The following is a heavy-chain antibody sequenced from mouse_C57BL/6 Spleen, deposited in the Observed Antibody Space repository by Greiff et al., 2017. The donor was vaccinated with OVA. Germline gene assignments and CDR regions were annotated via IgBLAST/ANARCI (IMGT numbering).Heavy chain of an antibody. D-gene: IGHD1-1*01. V-gene: IGHV1-64*01. Sequence: QVQLQQPGAELVKPGASVKLSCKASGYTFTSYWMHWVKQRPGQGLEWIGMIHPNSGSTNYNEKFKSKATLTVDKSSSTAYMQLSSLTSEDSAVYYCARKTTVVPYWYFDVWGTGTTVTVSS. CDR2: IHPNSGST. CDR3: ARKTTVVPYWYFDV. J-gene: IGHJ1*03. CDR1: GYTFTSYW.